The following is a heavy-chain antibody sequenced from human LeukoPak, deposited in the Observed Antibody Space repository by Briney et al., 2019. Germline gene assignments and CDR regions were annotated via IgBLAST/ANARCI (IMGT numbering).Heavy chain of an antibody. J-gene: IGHJ6*02. D-gene: IGHD2-2*01. CDR2: IYTSGGT. Sequence: SETLSLTCTVSGGSISSYYWSWIRQPAGKGLEWIGRIYTSGGTNYNPSLKSRVTMSVDTSKNQFSLKLSSETAADTAVYYCARAMPRGYYYGMDVWGQGTTVTVSS. CDR1: GGSISSYY. CDR3: ARAMPRGYYYGMDV. V-gene: IGHV4-4*07.